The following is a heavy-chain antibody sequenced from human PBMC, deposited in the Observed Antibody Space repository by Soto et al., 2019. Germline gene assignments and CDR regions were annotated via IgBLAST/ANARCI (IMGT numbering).Heavy chain of an antibody. V-gene: IGHV4-34*01. CDR2: INHSGST. CDR3: ARGSHGAIGSGSYAAAFDY. J-gene: IGHJ4*02. D-gene: IGHD3-10*01. Sequence: PSETLSLTCAVYGGSFSGYYWSWIRQPPGKGLEWIGEINHSGSTNYNPSLKSRVTISVDTSKNQFSLKLSSVTAADTAVYYCARGSHGAIGSGSYAAAFDYWGQGTLVTVSS. CDR1: GGSFSGYY.